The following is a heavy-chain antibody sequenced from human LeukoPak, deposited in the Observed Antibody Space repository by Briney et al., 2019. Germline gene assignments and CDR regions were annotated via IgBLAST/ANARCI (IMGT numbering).Heavy chain of an antibody. V-gene: IGHV3-11*04. J-gene: IGHJ4*02. CDR2: ITNSATTI. Sequence: GGSLRLSCAASGFTFSDYYMSWIRQAPGKGLEWVSYITNSATTIFYTDSVKGRFTISRDNAKNFLYLQMNSLRAEDTAVYYCARTYYDILTGYNPYFDYWGQGILVTVSS. D-gene: IGHD3-9*01. CDR1: GFTFSDYY. CDR3: ARTYYDILTGYNPYFDY.